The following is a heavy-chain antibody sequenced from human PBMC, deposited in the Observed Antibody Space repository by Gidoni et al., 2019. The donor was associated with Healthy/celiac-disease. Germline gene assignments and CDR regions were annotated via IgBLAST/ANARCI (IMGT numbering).Heavy chain of an antibody. CDR3: AGFLNYYGSGSDGEGNYYYYGMDV. V-gene: IGHV4-34*01. D-gene: IGHD3-10*01. J-gene: IGHJ6*02. CDR2: INHSGST. Sequence: QVQLQQWGAGLLKPSETLSLTCAVYGGSFSGYYWSWIRQPPGKGLEWIGEINHSGSTNYNPSLKSRVTISVDTSKNQFSLKLSSVTAADTAVYYCAGFLNYYGSGSDGEGNYYYYGMDVWGQGTTVTVSS. CDR1: GGSFSGYY.